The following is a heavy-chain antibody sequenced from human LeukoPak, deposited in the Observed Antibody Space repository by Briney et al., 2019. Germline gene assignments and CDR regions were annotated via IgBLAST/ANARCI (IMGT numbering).Heavy chain of an antibody. CDR3: ARVWVPSAFDI. CDR2: ISSSSSYI. CDR1: GFTFSSYI. D-gene: IGHD3-16*01. J-gene: IGHJ3*02. Sequence: GGSLRLSCAASGFTFSSYIMNWVRQAPGKGLEWVSSISSSSSYIYYADSVKGRFTISRDNAKNSLYLQMNSLRAEDTAVYYCARVWVPSAFDIWGQGTMVTVSS. V-gene: IGHV3-21*01.